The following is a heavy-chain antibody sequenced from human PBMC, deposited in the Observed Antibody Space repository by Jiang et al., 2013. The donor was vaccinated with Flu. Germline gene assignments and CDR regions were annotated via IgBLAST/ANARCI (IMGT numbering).Heavy chain of an antibody. CDR2: INPSGGST. CDR1: GYTFTSYY. Sequence: KVSCKASGYTFTSYYMHWVRQAPGQGLEWMGIINPSGGSTSYAQKFQGRVTMTRDTSTSTVYMELSSLRSEDTAVYYCARDSETLDGGIEDDYWGQGTLVTVSS. J-gene: IGHJ4*02. D-gene: IGHD6-13*01. CDR3: ARDSETLDGGIEDDY. V-gene: IGHV1-46*01.